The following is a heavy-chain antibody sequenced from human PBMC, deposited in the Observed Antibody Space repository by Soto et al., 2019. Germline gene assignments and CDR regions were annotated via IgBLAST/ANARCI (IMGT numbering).Heavy chain of an antibody. D-gene: IGHD4-17*01. Sequence: SETLSLTCTVSGGSISSGDYYWSWIRQPPGKGLEWIGYIYYSGSTYYNPSLKSRVTISVDTSKNQFSLKLSSVTAADTAVYYCARVWGPDYVFDYWGQGTLVTVS. J-gene: IGHJ4*02. V-gene: IGHV4-30-4*01. CDR1: GGSISSGDYY. CDR3: ARVWGPDYVFDY. CDR2: IYYSGST.